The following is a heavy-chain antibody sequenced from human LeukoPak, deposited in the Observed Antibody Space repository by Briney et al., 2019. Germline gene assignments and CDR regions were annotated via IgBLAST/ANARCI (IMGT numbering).Heavy chain of an antibody. CDR2: INHSGST. J-gene: IGHJ4*02. CDR1: GGSFSGYY. CDR3: ARDHRRDYDFWSGYPNFDY. V-gene: IGHV4-34*01. Sequence: PSETLSLTCAAYGGSFSGYYWNWIRQPPGKGLEWIGEINHSGSTNYNPSLKSRVTISVDTSKSQFSLKLSSVTAADTAVYYCARDHRRDYDFWSGYPNFDYWGQGTLVTVSS. D-gene: IGHD3-3*01.